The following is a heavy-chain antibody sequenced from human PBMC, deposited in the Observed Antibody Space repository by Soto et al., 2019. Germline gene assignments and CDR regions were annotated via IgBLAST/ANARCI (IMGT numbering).Heavy chain of an antibody. V-gene: IGHV5-51*01. CDR1: GYTFTGYY. Sequence: KVSCKASGYTFTGYYMHWVRQAPGQGLECMGIIYPAHSDTRYSPSFQGQVTISVDNSITTAYLQWSSLKASDTAMYYCARLPSSGYYNWFDPWGQGTLVTVSS. J-gene: IGHJ5*02. D-gene: IGHD3-22*01. CDR3: ARLPSSGYYNWFDP. CDR2: IYPAHSDT.